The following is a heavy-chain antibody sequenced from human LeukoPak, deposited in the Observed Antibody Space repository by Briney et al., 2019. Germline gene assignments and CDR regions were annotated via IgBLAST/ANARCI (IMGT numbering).Heavy chain of an antibody. CDR2: IYSGGST. J-gene: IGHJ3*02. CDR1: GFTVSSNY. Sequence: GGSLRLSCAASGFTVSSNYMSWVRQAPGKGLEWVSVIYSGGSTYYADSMKGRFTISRDNPKNTLYLQMNSLRAEDTAVYYCAKPSTSWSTALDAFNIWGQGTMVTVSS. D-gene: IGHD6-13*01. CDR3: AKPSTSWSTALDAFNI. V-gene: IGHV3-53*01.